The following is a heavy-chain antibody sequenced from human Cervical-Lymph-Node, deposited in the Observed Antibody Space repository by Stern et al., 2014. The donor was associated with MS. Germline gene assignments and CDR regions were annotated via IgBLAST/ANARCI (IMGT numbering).Heavy chain of an antibody. J-gene: IGHJ6*02. CDR3: AREVAGHRLGMMDV. Sequence: VQLVESGAEVKKPGASVKVSCKASGYTFTSYYMHWGRQAPGQGLEWLGIINPSGGSKSYAQKFQGRVAMTRDTSTSTVYMEVRSLRSEDTAVYYCAREVAGHRLGMMDVWGQGTTVTVSS. V-gene: IGHV1-46*01. D-gene: IGHD6-19*01. CDR2: INPSGGSK. CDR1: GYTFTSYY.